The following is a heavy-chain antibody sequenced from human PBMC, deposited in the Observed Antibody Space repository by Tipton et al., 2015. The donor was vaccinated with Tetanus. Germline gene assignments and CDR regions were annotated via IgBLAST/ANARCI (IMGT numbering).Heavy chain of an antibody. Sequence: GLVKPSETLSLSCTVSGGSTHSHYWSWIRQSAAKGLEWIGRIYSGGTTNYNPSLKSRITMTQDTSRNQFSLKLTSVTAADTAVYYCARANYDFPKKGPFDSWGQGSLVIVSS. D-gene: IGHD3-3*01. J-gene: IGHJ4*02. CDR2: IYSGGTT. V-gene: IGHV4-4*07. CDR1: GGSTHSHY. CDR3: ARANYDFPKKGPFDS.